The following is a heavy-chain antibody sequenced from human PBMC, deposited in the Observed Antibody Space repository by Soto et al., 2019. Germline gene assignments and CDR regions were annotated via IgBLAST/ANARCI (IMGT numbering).Heavy chain of an antibody. D-gene: IGHD3-9*01. J-gene: IGHJ4*02. CDR3: AKDRVLRYLDWSLG. CDR2: ISYAGSNK. V-gene: IGHV3-30*18. CDR1: GFTFSSYG. Sequence: QVQLVESGGGVVQPGRSLRLSCAASGFTFSSYGMHWVRQAPGKGLEWVAVISYAGSNKYYADSVKGRFTISRDNSKNTRYLQMNSLRAEDTAVYYCAKDRVLRYLDWSLGWGQGTLVTVSS.